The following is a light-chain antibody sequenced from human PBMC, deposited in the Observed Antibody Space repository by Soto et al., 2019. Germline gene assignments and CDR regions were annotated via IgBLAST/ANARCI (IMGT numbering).Light chain of an antibody. CDR1: NIGSKS. V-gene: IGLV3-21*04. CDR3: QVWDSSSDRVV. Sequence: SYELTRPPSVSVAPGKTARITCGGNNIGSKSVHWYQQKPGQAPVLVIYYDSNRPSGIPERFSGSNSGNTATLTISRVEAGDETDYYCQVWDSSSDRVVFGGGTKLTVL. J-gene: IGLJ2*01. CDR2: YDS.